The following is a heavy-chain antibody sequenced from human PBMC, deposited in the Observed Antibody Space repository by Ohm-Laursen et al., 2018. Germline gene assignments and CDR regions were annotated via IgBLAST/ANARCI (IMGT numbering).Heavy chain of an antibody. CDR2: IYTGDIT. V-gene: IGHV3-66*01. D-gene: IGHD4-17*01. Sequence: SLRLSCAAPGFTITSNYMNWARQAPGKGLEWVSVIYTGDITSYADSVKGRFTISRDISKNALYLHMNSLRAEDRGVYYCVRGLADGVHLNWGQGTLVAVSS. CDR3: VRGLADGVHLN. CDR1: GFTITSNY. J-gene: IGHJ4*02.